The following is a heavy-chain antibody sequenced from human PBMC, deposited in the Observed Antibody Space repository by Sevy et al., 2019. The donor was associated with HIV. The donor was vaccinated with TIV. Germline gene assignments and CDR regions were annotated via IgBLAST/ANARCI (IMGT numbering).Heavy chain of an antibody. CDR1: GYTFTSYG. CDR2: ISAYNGNT. V-gene: IGHV1-18*01. J-gene: IGHJ6*02. CDR3: ARDQGGTTRVLSYYYCGMDV. Sequence: ASVKVSCKASGYTFTSYGISWVRQAPGQGLEWMGWISAYNGNTNYAQKLQGRVTMTTETSTSTAYMELRSLRSDDTAVYYCARDQGGTTRVLSYYYCGMDVWGQGTTVTVSS. D-gene: IGHD1-7*01.